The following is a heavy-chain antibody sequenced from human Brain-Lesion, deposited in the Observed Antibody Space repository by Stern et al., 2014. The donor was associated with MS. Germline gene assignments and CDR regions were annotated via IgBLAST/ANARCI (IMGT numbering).Heavy chain of an antibody. CDR2: IHDSGST. V-gene: IGHV4-61*02. Sequence: VQLVQSGPGLVKPSQTLSLTCTVSGGSISSSGYYWSWIRQPADKGLEWIGRIHDSGSTYYNPSLKSRVTIPMDTAKTQFSLKRTSVTAADTAVYYCATTRWDLFTWNWFDPWGQGTLVTVSS. D-gene: IGHD1-26*01. CDR3: ATTRWDLFTWNWFDP. CDR1: GGSISSSGYY. J-gene: IGHJ5*02.